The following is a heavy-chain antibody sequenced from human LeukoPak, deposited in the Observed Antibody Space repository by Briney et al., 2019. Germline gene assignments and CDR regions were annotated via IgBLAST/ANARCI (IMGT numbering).Heavy chain of an antibody. CDR2: ISRNSLYM. CDR1: GFTFGSHA. CDR3: ARDKVGHDFWSGYSDF. J-gene: IGHJ4*02. Sequence: PGGSLRLSCVAYGFTFGSHAMNWVRQAPGKGLEWVSPISRNSLYMYYADSLKGRFTISRDNAKNSLYLQMDSLRAEDTAVYYCARDKVGHDFWSGYSDFWGQGTLVTVSS. D-gene: IGHD3-3*01. V-gene: IGHV3-21*06.